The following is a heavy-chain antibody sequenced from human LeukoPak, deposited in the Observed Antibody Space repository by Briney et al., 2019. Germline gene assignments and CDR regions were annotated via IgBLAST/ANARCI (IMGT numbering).Heavy chain of an antibody. Sequence: GGSLRLSCSASGFTFSSHAMHWVRQAPGKGLEYVSAISSNGGSTYYANSVKGRFTISRDNSKNTLYLQMGSLRAEDMAVYYCAREAWDSSGWYYFDYWGQGTLVTVSS. J-gene: IGHJ4*02. CDR3: AREAWDSSGWYYFDY. CDR2: ISSNGGST. V-gene: IGHV3-64*01. CDR1: GFTFSSHA. D-gene: IGHD6-19*01.